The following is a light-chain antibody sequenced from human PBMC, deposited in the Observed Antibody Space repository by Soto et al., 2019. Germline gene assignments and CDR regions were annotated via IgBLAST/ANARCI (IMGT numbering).Light chain of an antibody. V-gene: IGKV3-15*01. CDR2: GAS. Sequence: EIVMTQSQATLSVSPGERATLSCRASQSVSSNLAWYQQKPGQAPRLLIYGASTRATGIPARFSGSGSGTEFTLTISSLQSEDFAVYYCQQYNNWPPTFGQGTKVDI. CDR3: QQYNNWPPT. CDR1: QSVSSN. J-gene: IGKJ1*01.